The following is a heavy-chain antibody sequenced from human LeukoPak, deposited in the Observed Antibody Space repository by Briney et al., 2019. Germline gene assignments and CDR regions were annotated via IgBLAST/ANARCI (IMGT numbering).Heavy chain of an antibody. CDR2: IYPVDSDT. Sequence: GESLKISCKASGYSFTFTKNWIGWVRQAPGKGLEWMGIIYPVDSDTRYNPSFQGQVTISIDKSISTTYLQWSSLKASDTAIYYCARHLATVTASRQYYYYGMTSGAKGPRSPSP. D-gene: IGHD4-17*01. CDR3: ARHLATVTASRQYYYYGMTS. V-gene: IGHV5-51*01. CDR1: GYSFTFTKNW. J-gene: IGHJ6*02.